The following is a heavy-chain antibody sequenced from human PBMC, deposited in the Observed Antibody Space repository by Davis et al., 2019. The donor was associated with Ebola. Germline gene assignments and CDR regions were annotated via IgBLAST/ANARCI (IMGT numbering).Heavy chain of an antibody. CDR2: IHHSGST. Sequence: GSLRLSCAASGFTFSGSAMHRVRQPPGKGQEWIGEIHHSGSTNYNPSLKSRVTISVDTSKNQFSLKLSAVTAADTAVYYCARLVPSGSNWFDPWGQGTLVTVSS. CDR1: GFTFSGSA. V-gene: IGHV4-34*01. CDR3: ARLVPSGSNWFDP. J-gene: IGHJ5*02. D-gene: IGHD2-15*01.